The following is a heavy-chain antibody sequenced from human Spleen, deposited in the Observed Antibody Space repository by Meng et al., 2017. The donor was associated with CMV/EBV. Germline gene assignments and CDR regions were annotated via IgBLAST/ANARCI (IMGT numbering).Heavy chain of an antibody. CDR2: INHSGST. J-gene: IGHJ4*02. Sequence: GQLQQRGAGLLKLSETPSLSCAVDGGSFSGYYWSWIRQPQGKGLEWIGEINHSGSTNYNPSLKSRVTISVDTSKNQFSLKLSSVTAADTAVYYCASIAAAGTAIVYWGQGTLVTVSS. CDR1: GGSFSGYY. V-gene: IGHV4-34*01. D-gene: IGHD6-13*01. CDR3: ASIAAAGTAIVY.